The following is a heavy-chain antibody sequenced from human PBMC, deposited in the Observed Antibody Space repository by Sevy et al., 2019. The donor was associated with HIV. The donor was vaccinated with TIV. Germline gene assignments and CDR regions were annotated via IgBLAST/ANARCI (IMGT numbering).Heavy chain of an antibody. CDR3: ATDASIVGTIHGAFEI. D-gene: IGHD3-16*02. Sequence: GGSLRLSCTDSGFTFSSYAMTWVRQAPGKGLEWVSSITGNGDTTNYVDSVKGRFTISRDNTKNTLFLQMNKLRGEDTAVYDCATDASIVGTIHGAFEIWGQGTLVTVSS. CDR1: GFTFSSYA. V-gene: IGHV3-23*01. CDR2: ITGNGDTT. J-gene: IGHJ3*02.